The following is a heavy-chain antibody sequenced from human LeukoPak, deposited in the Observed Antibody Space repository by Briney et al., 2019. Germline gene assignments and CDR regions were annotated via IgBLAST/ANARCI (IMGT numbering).Heavy chain of an antibody. Sequence: SETLSLTCAVYGGSFSGYYWSLIRQPPGKGLEWIGEINHSGSTNYNPSLKSRVTISVDTSKNQFSLKLSSVTAADTAVYYCAREAAARKPLDPWGQGTLVTVSS. V-gene: IGHV4-34*01. CDR1: GGSFSGYY. D-gene: IGHD6-6*01. CDR2: INHSGST. J-gene: IGHJ5*02. CDR3: AREAAARKPLDP.